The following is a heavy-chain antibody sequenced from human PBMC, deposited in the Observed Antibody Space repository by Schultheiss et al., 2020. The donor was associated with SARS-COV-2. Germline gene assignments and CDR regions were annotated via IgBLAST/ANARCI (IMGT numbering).Heavy chain of an antibody. J-gene: IGHJ5*02. CDR1: GGSFSGYY. V-gene: IGHV4-59*01. Sequence: SETLSLTCAVYGGSFSGYYWSWIRQPAGKGLEWIGYIYYSGSTYYNPSLKSRVTISVDTSKNQFSLKLSSVTAADTAVYYCARGAYNDFWSGYFHWFDPWGQGILVTVSS. CDR3: ARGAYNDFWSGYFHWFDP. D-gene: IGHD3-3*01. CDR2: IYYSGST.